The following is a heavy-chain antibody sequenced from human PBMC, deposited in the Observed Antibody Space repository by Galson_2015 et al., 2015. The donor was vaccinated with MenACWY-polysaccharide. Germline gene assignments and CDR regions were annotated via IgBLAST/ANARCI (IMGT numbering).Heavy chain of an antibody. V-gene: IGHV3-13*01. Sequence: SLRLSCAASGSTFSSFDMHWVRRVIGKGLEWVAAIGTGGDTYYSGSVKGRFTISRENAKNSLYLQMNSLRAGDTAVYYCAREFTGDGSSWYYWYFDRSGRGTLVTVSS. CDR2: IGTGGDT. CDR3: AREFTGDGSSWYYWYFDR. J-gene: IGHJ2*01. D-gene: IGHD6-13*01. CDR1: GSTFSSFD.